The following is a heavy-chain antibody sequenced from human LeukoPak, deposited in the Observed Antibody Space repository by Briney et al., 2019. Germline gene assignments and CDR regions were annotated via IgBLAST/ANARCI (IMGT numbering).Heavy chain of an antibody. D-gene: IGHD3-22*01. V-gene: IGHV3-53*01. CDR2: IYSDGST. CDR3: ARDVYYHDSSGTGAFDI. J-gene: IGHJ3*02. CDR1: GFTVSSNY. Sequence: PGGSLRLSCAASGFTVSSNYMSWVRQAPGKGLEWVSVIYSDGSTYYADSVKGRFTISRDNSKNTLYLQMNSLRAEDTAVYYCARDVYYHDSSGTGAFDIWGQGTKVTVSS.